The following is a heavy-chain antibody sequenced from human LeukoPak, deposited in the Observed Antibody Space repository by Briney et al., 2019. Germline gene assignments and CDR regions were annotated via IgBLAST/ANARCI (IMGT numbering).Heavy chain of an antibody. J-gene: IGHJ3*02. D-gene: IGHD2-21*02. Sequence: ASVKVSCKASGYTFTSYYMHWVRQAPGQGLEWMGIINPSGGSTSYAHKFQGRVTMTRDTSTSTVYMELSSLRSEDTAVYYCARAPGGDDAFDIWGQGTMVTVSS. CDR3: ARAPGGDDAFDI. V-gene: IGHV1-46*01. CDR2: INPSGGST. CDR1: GYTFTSYY.